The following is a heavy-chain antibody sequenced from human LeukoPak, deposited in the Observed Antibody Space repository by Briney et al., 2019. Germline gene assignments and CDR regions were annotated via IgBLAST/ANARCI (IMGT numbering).Heavy chain of an antibody. Sequence: GGSLRLSCAASGFTFSSYSMNWVRQAPGKGLKWVSSISSSSSYIYYADSVKGRFTISRDNAKNSLYLQMNSLRAEDTAVYYCARALYGSGSYYPGYWGQGTLVTVSS. CDR2: ISSSSSYI. D-gene: IGHD3-10*01. CDR3: ARALYGSGSYYPGY. V-gene: IGHV3-21*01. CDR1: GFTFSSYS. J-gene: IGHJ4*02.